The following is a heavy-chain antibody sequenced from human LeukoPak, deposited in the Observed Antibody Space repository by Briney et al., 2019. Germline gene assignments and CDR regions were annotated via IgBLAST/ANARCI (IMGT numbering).Heavy chain of an antibody. CDR3: AKAQAGGYIYGSDV. Sequence: KPGGSLRLSCAASGFTFSSYAMSWVRQAPGEGLEWVSAISGSGGTTYYADSVKGRFTISRDNSKSTLHLQMNSLRAEDTAVYYCAKAQAGGYIYGSDVWGQGTTVTVSS. D-gene: IGHD5-18*01. J-gene: IGHJ6*02. CDR2: ISGSGGTT. CDR1: GFTFSSYA. V-gene: IGHV3-23*01.